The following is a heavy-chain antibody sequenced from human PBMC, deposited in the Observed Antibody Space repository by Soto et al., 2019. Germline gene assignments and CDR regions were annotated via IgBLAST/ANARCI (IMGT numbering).Heavy chain of an antibody. CDR3: ARDTNSLDL. V-gene: IGHV4-38-2*02. Sequence: SETLSLTCVVSSYSISSGFFLAVIRQPPGKGLEWVGSIYHTGDTHHNPSLRSQVSMSVDTSKNHFSLRLTYLTAADTAVYFCARDTNSLDLWGQGILVTVSS. D-gene: IGHD2-8*01. CDR1: SYSISSGFF. CDR2: IYHTGDT. J-gene: IGHJ5*02.